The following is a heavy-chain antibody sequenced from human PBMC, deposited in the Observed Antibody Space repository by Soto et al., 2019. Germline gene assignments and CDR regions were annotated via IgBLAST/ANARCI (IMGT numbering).Heavy chain of an antibody. CDR3: AKDRKAVGSYFDN. CDR1: GFTFSSHA. V-gene: IGHV3-23*01. Sequence: EVQILESGGTLVHPGGSLRLSCAASGFTFSSHAMSWVRQAPGKGLEWVSGITASGGGTYYADSVKGRFTISRDNSKNMLFLQMNSLRGEDTAQYYCAKDRKAVGSYFDNWGQGTLVIVSS. CDR2: ITASGGGT. D-gene: IGHD6-19*01. J-gene: IGHJ4*02.